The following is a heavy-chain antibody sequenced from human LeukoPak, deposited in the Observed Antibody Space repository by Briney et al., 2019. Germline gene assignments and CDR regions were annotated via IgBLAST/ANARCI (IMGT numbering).Heavy chain of an antibody. CDR1: GYTLTSYA. CDR2: INTNTGNP. Sequence: ASVKVSCKASGYTLTSYAMNWVRQAPGQGLEWMGWINTNTGNPTYAQGFTGRFVFSLDTSVSTAYLQISSLKAEDTAVYYCAREYGDPRNSWFDPWGQGTPVTVSS. CDR3: AREYGDPRNSWFDP. J-gene: IGHJ5*02. D-gene: IGHD4-17*01. V-gene: IGHV7-4-1*02.